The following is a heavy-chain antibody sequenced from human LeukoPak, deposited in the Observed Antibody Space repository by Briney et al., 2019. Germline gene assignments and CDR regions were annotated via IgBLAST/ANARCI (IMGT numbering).Heavy chain of an antibody. CDR3: ARAPPTYYYDSSGYSPFDY. Sequence: SQTLSLTCTVSGGSISSGGYYWSWIRQHPGKGLEWIGYIYYSGSTYYNPSLKSRVTISVDTSKNQFSLKLSSVTAADTAVYYCARAPPTYYYDSSGYSPFDYWGQGTLVTVPS. CDR2: IYYSGST. D-gene: IGHD3-22*01. V-gene: IGHV4-31*03. J-gene: IGHJ4*02. CDR1: GGSISSGGYY.